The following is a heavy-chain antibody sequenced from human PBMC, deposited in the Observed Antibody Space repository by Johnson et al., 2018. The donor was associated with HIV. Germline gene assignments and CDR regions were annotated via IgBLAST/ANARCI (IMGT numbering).Heavy chain of an antibody. CDR3: ANGLSTVVTDAFDI. J-gene: IGHJ3*02. D-gene: IGHD4-23*01. Sequence: EVQLVETGGGLIQPGGSLRLSCAASGFTVSSNYMSWVRQAPGKGLEWVSVIYSGGSTYYADSVKGRFTISRDNSKNTLYLQMNSLRAEDTAVYYCANGLSTVVTDAFDIWGQGTMVTVSS. CDR1: GFTVSSNY. CDR2: IYSGGST. V-gene: IGHV3-53*02.